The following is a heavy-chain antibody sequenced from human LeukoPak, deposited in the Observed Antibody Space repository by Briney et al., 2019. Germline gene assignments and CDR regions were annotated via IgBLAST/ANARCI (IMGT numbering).Heavy chain of an antibody. CDR1: GFTFSSYG. D-gene: IGHD3-22*01. CDR2: ISWDGSNK. CDR3: AKEDSSGPQ. V-gene: IGHV3-30*18. J-gene: IGHJ4*02. Sequence: GGSLRLSCAASGFTFSSYGMGWVRQAPGKGLEWVAVISWDGSNKYYADSVKGRFTISRDNSKHTLDLQMNSLRAEDTAVYYCAKEDSSGPQWGQGTLVTVSS.